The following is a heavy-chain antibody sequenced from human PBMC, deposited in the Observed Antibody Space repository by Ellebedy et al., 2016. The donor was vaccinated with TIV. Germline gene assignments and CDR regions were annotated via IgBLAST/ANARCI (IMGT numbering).Heavy chain of an antibody. D-gene: IGHD2-2*03. CDR3: AGEWMRGMDV. J-gene: IGHJ6*02. CDR1: GFTFSSYA. V-gene: IGHV3-74*01. CDR2: INSVGSTT. Sequence: GESLKISXAASGFTFSSYAMNWVRQAPGKGLVWVSRINSVGSTTSYADSVKGRFTISRDNAKNTLYLQMNSLRAEDTAVYYCAGEWMRGMDVWGQGTTVTVSS.